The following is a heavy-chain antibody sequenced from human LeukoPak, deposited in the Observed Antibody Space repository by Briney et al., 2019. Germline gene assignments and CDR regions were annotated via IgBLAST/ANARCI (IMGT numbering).Heavy chain of an antibody. CDR1: GGSISSGGYY. J-gene: IGHJ5*02. Sequence: SETLSLTCTVSGGSISSGGYYWSWIRQPPGKGLEWIGYIYHSGSTYYNPSLKSRVTISVDTSKNQFSLKLSSVTAADTAVYYCAAAPYYYGSGSYGYWFDPWGQGTLVTVSS. V-gene: IGHV4-30-2*01. D-gene: IGHD3-10*01. CDR3: AAAPYYYGSGSYGYWFDP. CDR2: IYHSGST.